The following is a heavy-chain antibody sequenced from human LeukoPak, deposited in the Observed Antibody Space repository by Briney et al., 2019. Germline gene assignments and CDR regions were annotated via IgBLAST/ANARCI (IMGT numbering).Heavy chain of an antibody. J-gene: IGHJ4*02. V-gene: IGHV3-23*01. CDR3: AKQLVVVIHIFDY. Sequence: GGSLRLSCAASGFIFSRYGMSWVRQAPGKGLEWVSAISGSGGTTYYADSVKGRFTISRDNSKNTLYLQMNSLRAEDTAVYYCAKQLVVVIHIFDYWGQGTLVTVSS. CDR1: GFIFSRYG. D-gene: IGHD3-22*01. CDR2: ISGSGGTT.